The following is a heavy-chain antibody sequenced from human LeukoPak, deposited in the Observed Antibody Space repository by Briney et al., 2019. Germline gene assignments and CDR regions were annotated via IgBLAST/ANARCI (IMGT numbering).Heavy chain of an antibody. CDR1: GYTFSDHYAPHY. CDR2: INPNTGGT. J-gene: IGHJ4*02. CDR3: ARDSSGWRSDFDY. V-gene: IGHV1-2*02. D-gene: IGHD6-19*01. Sequence: ASVKVSCKASGYTFSDHYAPHYMHWVRQAPGQGLEWMGWINPNTGGTNYAQNFQGRVTMTRDTSLSTVYMELSRLRSDDTAVYYCARDSSGWRSDFDYWGQGTQVTVSS.